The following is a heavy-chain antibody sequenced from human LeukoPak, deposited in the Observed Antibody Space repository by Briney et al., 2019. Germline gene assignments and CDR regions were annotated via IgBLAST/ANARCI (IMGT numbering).Heavy chain of an antibody. V-gene: IGHV3-30*03. CDR2: ISYDGSNK. CDR3: ARGDDYAYYFDY. D-gene: IGHD4-17*01. Sequence: GGSLRLSCAASGFTFNNYGMHWVRRAPGKGLEWVAVISYDGSNKYYADSVKGRFTISRDNSKNTLYLQMNSLRAEDTAVYYCARGDDYAYYFDYWGQGTLVTVSS. CDR1: GFTFNNYG. J-gene: IGHJ4*02.